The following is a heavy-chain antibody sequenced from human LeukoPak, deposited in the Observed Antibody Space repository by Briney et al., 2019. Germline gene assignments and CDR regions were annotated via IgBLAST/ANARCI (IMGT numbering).Heavy chain of an antibody. J-gene: IGHJ1*01. Sequence: GGSLRLSCAASGFTFSSYAMHWARQAPGKGLEWVAVISYDGSNKYYADSVKGRFTISRDNSKNTLYLQMNSLRAEDTAVYYCARELKVPAAMGGYFQHWGHGTLVTVSS. CDR3: ARELKVPAAMGGYFQH. V-gene: IGHV3-30-3*01. CDR2: ISYDGSNK. D-gene: IGHD2-2*01. CDR1: GFTFSSYA.